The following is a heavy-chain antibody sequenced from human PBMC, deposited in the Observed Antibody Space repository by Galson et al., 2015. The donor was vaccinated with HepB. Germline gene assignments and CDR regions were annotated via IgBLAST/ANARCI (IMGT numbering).Heavy chain of an antibody. J-gene: IGHJ4*02. Sequence: SLRLSCAASGFTFSSYGMHWVRQAPGKGLEWAAVIWYDGSNKYYADSVKGRFTISRDNSKNTLYLQMNSLRAEDTAVYYCAREGRVGGNLAGSYYFDYWGQGTLVTVSS. D-gene: IGHD1-26*01. V-gene: IGHV3-33*01. CDR3: AREGRVGGNLAGSYYFDY. CDR2: IWYDGSNK. CDR1: GFTFSSYG.